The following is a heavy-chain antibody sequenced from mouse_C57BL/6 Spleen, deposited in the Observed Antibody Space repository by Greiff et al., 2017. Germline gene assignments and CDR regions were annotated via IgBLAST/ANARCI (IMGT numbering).Heavy chain of an antibody. J-gene: IGHJ4*01. CDR1: GYSITSDY. CDR3: ASSVYYGSEEYAMDD. Sequence: EVKLMESGPGLAKPSQTLSLTCSVSGYSITSDYWNWIRKFPGHKLEYIGYISYSGSTYYNPSLKSRISITRDTSKNQYYLQLNSVTTEDTATYYCASSVYYGSEEYAMDDWGQGTSVTVSS. CDR2: ISYSGST. D-gene: IGHD1-1*01. V-gene: IGHV3-8*01.